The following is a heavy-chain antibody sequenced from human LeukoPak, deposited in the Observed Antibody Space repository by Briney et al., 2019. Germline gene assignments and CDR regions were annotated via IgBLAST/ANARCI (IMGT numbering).Heavy chain of an antibody. CDR1: GGSISSYY. J-gene: IGHJ4*02. CDR2: IYYSGST. CDR3: ARSWGIRSPSIDY. V-gene: IGHV4-59*08. D-gene: IGHD3-16*01. Sequence: SETLSLTRTVSGGSISSYYWSWIRQPPGKGREWIGYIYYSGSTNYNPSLKSRVTISVDTSKNQFSLKLSSLTAAATAVYYCARSWGIRSPSIDYWGQGTLVTVSS.